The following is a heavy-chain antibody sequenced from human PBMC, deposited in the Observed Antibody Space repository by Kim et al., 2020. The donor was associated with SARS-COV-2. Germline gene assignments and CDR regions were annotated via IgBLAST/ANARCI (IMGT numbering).Heavy chain of an antibody. J-gene: IGHJ3*02. CDR2: IKSKTDGGTT. Sequence: GGSLRLSCAASGFTFSNAWMSWVRQAPGKGLEWVGRIKSKTDGGTTDYAAPVKGRFTISRDDSKNTLYLQMNSLKTEDTAVYYCTTALLWFREFDAFDIWGQGTMVTVSS. CDR3: TTALLWFREFDAFDI. V-gene: IGHV3-15*01. CDR1: GFTFSNAW. D-gene: IGHD3-10*01.